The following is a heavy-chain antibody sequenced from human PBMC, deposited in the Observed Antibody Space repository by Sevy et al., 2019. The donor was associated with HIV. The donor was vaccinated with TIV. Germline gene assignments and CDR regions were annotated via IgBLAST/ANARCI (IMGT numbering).Heavy chain of an antibody. CDR3: ANKGLWRPHDAFDT. CDR2: IRQDGSEK. D-gene: IGHD3-16*01. V-gene: IGHV3-7*01. Sequence: GGSLRLSCAASGFSFSWYWMSWVRQTPEKGLEWVANIRQDGSEKKYVDSVKGRFTISRDNAKNSLYLQMNGLRAEDTAVYYCANKGLWRPHDAFDTWGQGTMVTDSS. J-gene: IGHJ3*02. CDR1: GFSFSWYW.